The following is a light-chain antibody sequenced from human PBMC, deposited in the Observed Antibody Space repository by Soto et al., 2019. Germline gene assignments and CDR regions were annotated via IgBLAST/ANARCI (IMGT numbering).Light chain of an antibody. CDR2: AAS. Sequence: DIQLTQSPSFLSASLGDRVTITCRASQAISTYLAWYQQKPGKATKLLIYAASTLQSGVPSGFSGSGSGTEFTLTISGLQPEDCATYYCQQLSSYPFTFGPGTTVDIK. CDR1: QAISTY. CDR3: QQLSSYPFT. V-gene: IGKV1-9*01. J-gene: IGKJ3*01.